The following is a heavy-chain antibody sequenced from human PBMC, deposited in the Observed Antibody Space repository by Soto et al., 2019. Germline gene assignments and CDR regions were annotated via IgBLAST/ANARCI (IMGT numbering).Heavy chain of an antibody. D-gene: IGHD6-13*01. J-gene: IGHJ4*02. Sequence: EVQLVESGGGLVKPGGSLRLSCAASGFTFKLYTMHWVRQAPGKGLEWVSFCTPSSSSISYADSVEGRFTISRDNARNSLYLQIHNLRAEDTAVYYCARDAASSLDYWGQGTLVTVSS. CDR1: GFTFKLYT. V-gene: IGHV3-21*01. CDR2: CTPSSSSI. CDR3: ARDAASSLDY.